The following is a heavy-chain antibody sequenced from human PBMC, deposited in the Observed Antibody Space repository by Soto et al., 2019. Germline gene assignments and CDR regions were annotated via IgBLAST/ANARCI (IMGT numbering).Heavy chain of an antibody. CDR3: ARDPEGSGWYGNWFDP. Sequence: PSETLSLTCTVSGGSISSYYWSWIRQPPGKGLEWIGNIYYSGSTYYNPSLTRRVTISVDTSTNQFSLKLSSVTAADTAVYYCARDPEGSGWYGNWFDPWGQGTLVTVSS. CDR1: GGSISSYY. V-gene: IGHV4-59*06. D-gene: IGHD6-19*01. J-gene: IGHJ5*02. CDR2: IYYSGST.